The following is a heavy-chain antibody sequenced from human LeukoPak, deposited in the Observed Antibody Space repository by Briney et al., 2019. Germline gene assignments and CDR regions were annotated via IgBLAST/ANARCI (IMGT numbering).Heavy chain of an antibody. J-gene: IGHJ4*01. CDR2: IHPFGTS. CDR1: GWSLTGYY. CDR3: VRGDDAYTQGH. V-gene: IGHV4-34*01. Sequence: NPSETLSLTCAVYGWSLTGYYWSWVRQSPGRGLEWIGEIHPFGTSEYSPSLKGRVTISADSSKNQFSLKVTSVTAADSAVYYCVRGDDAYTQGHWGHGTLVTVSS. D-gene: IGHD5-24*01.